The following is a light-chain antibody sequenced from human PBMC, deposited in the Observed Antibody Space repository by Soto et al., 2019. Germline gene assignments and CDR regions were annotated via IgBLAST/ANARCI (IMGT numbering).Light chain of an antibody. CDR1: QRVRSN. Sequence: EIFLTQSPDTLSVSPGERATLSCRASQRVRSNLAWYQQKPGQAPRLLIFGASSRATGIPDRFSGSGSGTDFTLTISRLEPEDFAVYYCQQYSSYPLTFGGGTKVDI. CDR3: QQYSSYPLT. CDR2: GAS. V-gene: IGKV3-20*01. J-gene: IGKJ4*01.